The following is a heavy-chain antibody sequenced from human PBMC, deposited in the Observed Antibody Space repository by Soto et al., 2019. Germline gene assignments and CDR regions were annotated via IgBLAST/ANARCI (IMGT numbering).Heavy chain of an antibody. CDR1: GFTFSNYA. CDR3: GRALFCTSTSCYIAVSVLGLDV. Sequence: LRLSCAASGFTFSNYAMHWVRQAPGKGLEWVAVISYDGNNKYYAASVKGRFTISRDNSKNTLYLQMNSLRAEDTAIYYCGRALFCTSTSCYIAVSVLGLDVWGQGPTVTVSS. V-gene: IGHV3-30-3*01. CDR2: ISYDGNNK. D-gene: IGHD2-2*02. J-gene: IGHJ6*02.